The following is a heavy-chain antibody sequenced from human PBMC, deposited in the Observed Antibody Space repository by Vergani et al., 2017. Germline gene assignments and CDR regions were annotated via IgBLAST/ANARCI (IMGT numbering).Heavy chain of an antibody. D-gene: IGHD6-13*01. J-gene: IGHJ6*02. V-gene: IGHV1-2*02. CDR3: ARELCIAAAGICGGMDV. CDR2: INPNSGGT. Sequence: QVQLVQSGAEVKKPGASVKVSCKASGYTFTGYYMHWVRQAPGQGLEWMGWINPNSGGTNYAPKFQGRVTMNRDTSISTAYMELSRLRSDDTAVYYCARELCIAAAGICGGMDVWGQGTTVTVSS. CDR1: GYTFTGYY.